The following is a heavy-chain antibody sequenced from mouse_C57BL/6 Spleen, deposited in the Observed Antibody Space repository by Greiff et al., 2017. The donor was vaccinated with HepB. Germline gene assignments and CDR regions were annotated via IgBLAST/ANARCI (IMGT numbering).Heavy chain of an antibody. J-gene: IGHJ4*01. D-gene: IGHD4-1*01. CDR1: GFTFSSYG. V-gene: IGHV5-6*03. CDR3: ARHPHGTGNRYAMDY. Sequence: EVKLVESGGGLVKPGGSLKLSCAASGFTFSSYGMSWVRQTPDKRLEWVATISSGGSYTYYPDSVKGRFTISRDNAKNTLYLQMSSLKSEDTAMYYRARHPHGTGNRYAMDYWGQGTPGTVSS. CDR2: ISSGGSYT.